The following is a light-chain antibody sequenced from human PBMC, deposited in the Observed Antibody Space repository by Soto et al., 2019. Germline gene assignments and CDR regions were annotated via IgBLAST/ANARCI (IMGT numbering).Light chain of an antibody. V-gene: IGLV1-40*01. CDR1: SSNIGTKN. J-gene: IGLJ1*01. CDR3: QSYDSNLNGLYV. Sequence: QAVLTQPPSVSGAPGQRVTISCTGSSSNIGTKNVHWYQHLPGAAPKVLIYANNNRPSGVPDRFSMSKSGTSASLAITGLQAEDEADYYCQSYDSNLNGLYVFGTGTKLTVL. CDR2: ANN.